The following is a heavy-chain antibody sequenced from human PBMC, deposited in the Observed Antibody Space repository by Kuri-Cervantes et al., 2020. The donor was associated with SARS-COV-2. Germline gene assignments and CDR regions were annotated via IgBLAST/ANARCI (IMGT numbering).Heavy chain of an antibody. J-gene: IGHJ3*02. CDR2: MNPDSGNS. Sequence: ASVKVSCKASGYTFTTYDINWVRQATGQGLEWMGWMNPDSGNSGYAQNFRGRVTMTRDTSISTAYMKLSSLRSEDSAIYYCARDSGDWTPDAFDIWGQGTMVTVSS. CDR1: GYTFTTYD. V-gene: IGHV1-8*02. CDR3: ARDSGDWTPDAFDI. D-gene: IGHD5-12*01.